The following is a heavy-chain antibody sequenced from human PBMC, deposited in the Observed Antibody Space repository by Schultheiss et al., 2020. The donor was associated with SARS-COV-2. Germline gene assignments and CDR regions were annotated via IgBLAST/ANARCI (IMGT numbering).Heavy chain of an antibody. V-gene: IGHV3-74*01. CDR3: ARDGYCSGGSCHLYGVNWFDP. Sequence: GGSLRLSCAASGFTFSTYWMHWVRQVPGKGLVWVSRISNDGSSTSYADFVKGRFTISRDNAKNTLYLQMNSLRAEDTAVYYCARDGYCSGGSCHLYGVNWFDPWGQGTLVTVSS. CDR2: ISNDGSST. CDR1: GFTFSTYW. D-gene: IGHD2-15*01. J-gene: IGHJ5*02.